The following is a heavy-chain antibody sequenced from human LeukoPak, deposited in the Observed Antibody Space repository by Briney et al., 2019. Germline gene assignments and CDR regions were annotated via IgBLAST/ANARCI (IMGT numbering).Heavy chain of an antibody. CDR2: INHSGST. J-gene: IGHJ4*02. CDR3: ARGGRQLWLLY. Sequence: SETLSLICAVYGGSFSGYYWSWIRQPPGKGLEWIGEINHSGSTNYNPSLKSRVTISVDTSKNQFSLKLSSVTAADTAVYYCARGGRQLWLLYWGQGTLVAVSS. V-gene: IGHV4-34*01. CDR1: GGSFSGYY. D-gene: IGHD5-18*01.